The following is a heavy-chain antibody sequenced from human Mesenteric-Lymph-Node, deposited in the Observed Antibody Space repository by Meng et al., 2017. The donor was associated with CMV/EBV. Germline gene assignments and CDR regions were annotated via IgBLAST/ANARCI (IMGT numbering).Heavy chain of an antibody. Sequence: LSCAASGFTFSSYAMHWVRQAPGKGLVWVSRINSDGSTTNYADSVKGRFTISRDNAKNTLYLQMNSLRAEDTAVYYCASSIEATGDHWGQGTLVTVSS. CDR1: GFTFSSYA. D-gene: IGHD6-13*01. V-gene: IGHV3-74*01. CDR3: ASSIEATGDH. J-gene: IGHJ4*02. CDR2: INSDGSTT.